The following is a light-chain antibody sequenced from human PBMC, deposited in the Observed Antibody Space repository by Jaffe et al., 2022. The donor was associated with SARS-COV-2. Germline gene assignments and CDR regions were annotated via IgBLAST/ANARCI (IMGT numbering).Light chain of an antibody. V-gene: IGLV2-14*01. CDR3: SSYTGINTV. CDR2: EVS. J-gene: IGLJ2*01. CDR1: SSDVGRYNY. Sequence: QSALTQPASVSGSPGQSITISCTGSSSDVGRYNYVSWYQHHPGKAPKLMIYEVSNRPSGVSYRFSASKSGNTASLTISGLQGEDEADYYCSSYTGINTVFGGGTKLTVL.